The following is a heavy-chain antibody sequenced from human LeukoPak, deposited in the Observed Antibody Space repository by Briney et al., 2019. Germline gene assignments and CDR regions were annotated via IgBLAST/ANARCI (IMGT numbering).Heavy chain of an antibody. V-gene: IGHV3-30*18. CDR1: GFTFSSYG. Sequence: PGGSLRLSCAASGFTFSSYGMHWVRQAPGKGLEWVAVISYDGSNKYYADSVKGRFTISRDNSKNTLYLQMNSLRAEDTAVYYCAKDLAVAGDYWGQGTLVTVSS. CDR3: AKDLAVAGDY. CDR2: ISYDGSNK. J-gene: IGHJ4*02. D-gene: IGHD6-19*01.